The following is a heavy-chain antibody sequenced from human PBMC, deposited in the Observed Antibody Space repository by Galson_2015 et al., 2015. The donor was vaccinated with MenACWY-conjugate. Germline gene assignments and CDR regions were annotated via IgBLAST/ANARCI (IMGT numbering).Heavy chain of an antibody. CDR2: INPGGSST. V-gene: IGHV3-74*01. CDR3: AKTRGASFYFDS. D-gene: IGHD1-26*01. Sequence: SLRLSCAASGFIFNTYWMHWVRQAPGKGLAWVSRINPGGSSTTYADSAKDRFTISRDNAKNTLYLQMNSLRPEDTAVFYCAKTRGASFYFDSWGQGTLVTVSS. J-gene: IGHJ4*02. CDR1: GFIFNTYW.